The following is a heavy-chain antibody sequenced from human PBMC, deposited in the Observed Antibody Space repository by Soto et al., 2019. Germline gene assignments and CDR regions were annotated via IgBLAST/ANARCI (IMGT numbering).Heavy chain of an antibody. D-gene: IGHD3-3*01. CDR2: IFSNDEK. J-gene: IGHJ5*02. V-gene: IGHV2-26*01. CDR1: GFSLSNARMG. Sequence: QVTLKEAGPVLVKPTETLTLTCTVSGFSLSNARMGVSWIRQPPGKALEWLAHIFSNDEKSYSTSLKSRLTICKDTSKRQVVLNMTNMDPVDTATYYCARISNAIFGVVMGEGLGPWGQGTLVTVSS. CDR3: ARISNAIFGVVMGEGLGP.